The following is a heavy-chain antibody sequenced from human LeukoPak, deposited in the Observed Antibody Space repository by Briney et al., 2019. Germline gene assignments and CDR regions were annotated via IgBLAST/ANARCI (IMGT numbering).Heavy chain of an antibody. V-gene: IGHV3-23*01. J-gene: IGHJ6*03. CDR2: VSGSGDNT. Sequence: GRSLRHSCAASGFTFSSHARSWVRQAPGKGLEWVSAVSGSGDNTYYADSVKGRFTISRDNSKNTLYLHMSSLRAEDTAVYYCACTAYYYYYLDVWGKGTTVTVSS. D-gene: IGHD5-18*01. CDR3: ACTAYYYYYLDV. CDR1: GFTFSSHA.